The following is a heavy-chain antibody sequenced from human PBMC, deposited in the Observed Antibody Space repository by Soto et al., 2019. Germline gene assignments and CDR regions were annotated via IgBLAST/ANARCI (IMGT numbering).Heavy chain of an antibody. D-gene: IGHD3-9*01. CDR1: GFTFSSYA. Sequence: GGSLRLSCAASGFTFSSYAMSWVRQAPGKGLEWVSAISGSGGSTYYADSVKGRFTISRDNSKNTLYLQMNSLRAEDTAVYSCAKWSRNYDILTGYYIDYWGQGTLVTVSS. V-gene: IGHV3-23*01. J-gene: IGHJ4*02. CDR3: AKWSRNYDILTGYYIDY. CDR2: ISGSGGST.